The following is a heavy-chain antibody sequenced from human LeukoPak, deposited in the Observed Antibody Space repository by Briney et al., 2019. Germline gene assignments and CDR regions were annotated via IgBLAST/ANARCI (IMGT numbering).Heavy chain of an antibody. CDR2: ISAYNGNT. CDR3: ARGPVKYYGSGSYSGYYFDY. Sequence: GASVKVSCKASGYTFTSYGISWVRQAPGQGLEWMGWISAYNGNTNYAQKLQGRVTMTTDTSTSTAYMELRSLRSDDTAVYYCARGPVKYYGSGSYSGYYFDYWGQGTLVTVSS. CDR1: GYTFTSYG. J-gene: IGHJ4*02. V-gene: IGHV1-18*01. D-gene: IGHD3-10*01.